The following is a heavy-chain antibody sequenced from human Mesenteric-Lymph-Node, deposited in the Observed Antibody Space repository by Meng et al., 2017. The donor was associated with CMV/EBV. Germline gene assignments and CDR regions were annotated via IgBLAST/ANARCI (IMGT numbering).Heavy chain of an antibody. CDR3: ARAGFCSSTNCFFFGPDY. CDR2: ISYDGSNK. J-gene: IGHJ4*02. V-gene: IGHV3-30-3*01. Sequence: GESLKISCAASGFTFSSYAMHWVRQAPGKGLEWVAVISYDGSNKYYADSVKGRFTISRDNSKNTLYLQMNSLRAEDTAVYYCARAGFCSSTNCFFFGPDYWGQGTLVTVSS. CDR1: GFTFSSYA. D-gene: IGHD2-2*01.